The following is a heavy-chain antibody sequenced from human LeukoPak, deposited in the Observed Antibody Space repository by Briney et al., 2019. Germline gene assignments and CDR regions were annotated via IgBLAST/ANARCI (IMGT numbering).Heavy chain of an antibody. CDR2: ISSGGRPI. J-gene: IGHJ4*02. D-gene: IGHD2-2*01. CDR1: GFTFSTCN. Sequence: GGSLRLSCAASGFTFSTCNMNWVRQAPGKGLEWVSYISSGGRPIYYAGSVKGRFTISRDNAKNSLYLQMSSLRAEDTAVYYCAKDPYGTRYFDYWGQGTLVTVSS. CDR3: AKDPYGTRYFDY. V-gene: IGHV3-48*01.